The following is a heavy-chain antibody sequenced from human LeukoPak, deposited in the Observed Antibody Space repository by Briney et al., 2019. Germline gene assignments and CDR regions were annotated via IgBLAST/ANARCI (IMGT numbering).Heavy chain of an antibody. Sequence: ASVKVSCKASGYTFTSYAMHWVRQAPGQRLEWMGWINAGNGNTKYSQKFQGRVTITRDTSASTAYTELSSLRSEDTAVYYCARRPVPSSSWITGGMDVWGQGTTVTVSS. D-gene: IGHD6-13*01. CDR1: GYTFTSYA. J-gene: IGHJ6*02. CDR2: INAGNGNT. CDR3: ARRPVPSSSWITGGMDV. V-gene: IGHV1-3*01.